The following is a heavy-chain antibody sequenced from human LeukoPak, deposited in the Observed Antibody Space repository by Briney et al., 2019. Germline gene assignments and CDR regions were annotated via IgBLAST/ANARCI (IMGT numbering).Heavy chain of an antibody. D-gene: IGHD1-26*01. J-gene: IGHJ4*02. CDR1: GGSISSSSYY. Sequence: ASETLSLTCTVSGGSISSSSYYWGWIRQPPGKGLEWIGSIYYSGSTYYNPSLKSRVTISVDTSKNQFSLKLSSVTAADTAVYYCARFNSGSYQHYFDYWGQGTLVTVSS. CDR3: ARFNSGSYQHYFDY. V-gene: IGHV4-39*07. CDR2: IYYSGST.